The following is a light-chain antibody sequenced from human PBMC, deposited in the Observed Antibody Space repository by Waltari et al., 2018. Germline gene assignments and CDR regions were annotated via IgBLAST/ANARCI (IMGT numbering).Light chain of an antibody. CDR3: QQYYSSPRT. Sequence: DIVMTQSPDSLAESLGERATINCKSSQSVLYSSNNKNFLAWYQQKPGQPPKLLIYWASTRESRAPDRFSGSGSGTDFTLTISSLQAEDVAVYYCQQYYSSPRTFGQGTKVEI. CDR1: QSVLYSSNNKNF. CDR2: WAS. V-gene: IGKV4-1*01. J-gene: IGKJ1*01.